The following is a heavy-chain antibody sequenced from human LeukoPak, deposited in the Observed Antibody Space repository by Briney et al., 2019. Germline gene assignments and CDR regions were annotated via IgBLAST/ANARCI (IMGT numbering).Heavy chain of an antibody. Sequence: SETLSLTCTVSGGSISSGGYYWSWIRQHPGKGLEWIGYIYYSGSTYYNPSLKSRVTISVDTSKNQFSLKLSSMTAADTAVYYCASGYCGGDCYSDYYYYGMDVWGQGTTVTVSS. V-gene: IGHV4-31*03. D-gene: IGHD2-21*02. CDR2: IYYSGST. J-gene: IGHJ6*02. CDR1: GGSISSGGYY. CDR3: ASGYCGGDCYSDYYYYGMDV.